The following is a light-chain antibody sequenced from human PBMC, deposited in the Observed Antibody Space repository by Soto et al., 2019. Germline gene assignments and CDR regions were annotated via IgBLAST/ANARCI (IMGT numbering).Light chain of an antibody. J-gene: IGLJ1*01. Sequence: QSVLTQPASVSGSPGQSITISCTGTSSDVGGYIYVSWYQQHPGKAPKLMIYDVTSRPSGVSYRFSGSKSGNTASLTISGLQAEDEADYYCSSYTTSSSDDFGTGTKVTVL. CDR2: DVT. CDR3: SSYTTSSSDD. V-gene: IGLV2-14*01. CDR1: SSDVGGYIY.